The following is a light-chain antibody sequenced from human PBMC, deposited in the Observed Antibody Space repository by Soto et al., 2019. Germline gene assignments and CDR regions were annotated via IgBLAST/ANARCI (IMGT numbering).Light chain of an antibody. V-gene: IGKV1-5*01. Sequence: DIQMTQSPSTLSASVGDRVTITCRASQSISSWLAWYQQKPGQAPKLLIYGASSLESGVPSRFSGSGSVTEFTLTIDSLKPDDFAAYYCQQYSSSSPTFGQVPKLEI. J-gene: IGKJ2*01. CDR1: QSISSW. CDR3: QQYSSSSPT. CDR2: GAS.